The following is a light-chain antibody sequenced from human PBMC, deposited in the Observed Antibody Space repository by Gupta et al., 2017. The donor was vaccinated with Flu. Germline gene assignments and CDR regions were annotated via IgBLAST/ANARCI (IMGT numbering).Light chain of an antibody. CDR1: QSILYSSYNKNY. V-gene: IGKV4-1*01. CDR2: WAS. J-gene: IGKJ1*01. CDR3: QQYYSSPRT. Sequence: DIVMTQSPDSLVVSLGERATINCKSSQSILYSSYNKNYLAWYQQKPGQPPKLLISWASTRKSGVPARFTGSGSETDFTLTISSLEAEDVALYYCQQYYSSPRTFGQGTRVEI.